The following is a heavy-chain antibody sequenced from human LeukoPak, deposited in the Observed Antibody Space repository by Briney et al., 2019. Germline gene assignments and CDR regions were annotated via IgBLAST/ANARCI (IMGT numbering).Heavy chain of an antibody. Sequence: PSETLSLTCTVSGGSISSYYWSWIRQPPGKGLEWIGYIYTSGSTNYNPSLKSRVTISVDTSKNQFSLKLSSVTAADTAVYYCARHVSGYNWNYLHWLDPWGQGTLVTVSS. D-gene: IGHD1-7*01. CDR3: ARHVSGYNWNYLHWLDP. J-gene: IGHJ5*02. CDR2: IYTSGST. CDR1: GGSISSYY. V-gene: IGHV4-4*09.